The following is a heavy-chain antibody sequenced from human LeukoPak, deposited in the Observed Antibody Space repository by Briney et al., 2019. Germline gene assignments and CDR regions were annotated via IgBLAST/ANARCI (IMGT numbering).Heavy chain of an antibody. J-gene: IGHJ6*03. V-gene: IGHV4-4*07. Sequence: SETLSLTCTVSGGSISSYYWSWIRQPAGKGLEWIGRIYTSGSTNYNPSLKSRVTMSVDTSKNQFSLKLSSVTAADTAVYYCARSAIAVAGTYYYYYMDVWGKETTVTVSS. CDR1: GGSISSYY. D-gene: IGHD6-19*01. CDR3: ARSAIAVAGTYYYYYMDV. CDR2: IYTSGST.